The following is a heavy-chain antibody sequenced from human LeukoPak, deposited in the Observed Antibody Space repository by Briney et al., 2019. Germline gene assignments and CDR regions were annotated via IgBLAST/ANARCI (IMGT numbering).Heavy chain of an antibody. Sequence: GGSLRLSCAASGFTFSDYYMSWIRQAPGKGLEWVSYISSSSSYTNYADSVKGRFTISRDKAKNSLYLQMNSLRAEDTAVYYCARDLLSGDCLDYWGQGTLVTVSS. CDR1: GFTFSDYY. J-gene: IGHJ4*02. V-gene: IGHV3-11*06. CDR2: ISSSSSYT. D-gene: IGHD2-21*02. CDR3: ARDLLSGDCLDY.